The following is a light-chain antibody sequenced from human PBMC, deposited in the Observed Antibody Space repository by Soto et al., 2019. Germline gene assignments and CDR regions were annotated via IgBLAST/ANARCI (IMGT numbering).Light chain of an antibody. J-gene: IGKJ5*01. V-gene: IGKV3-20*01. CDR1: QSVSSSY. CDR2: GVS. CDR3: QHYLNSPPFT. Sequence: EIVLTQSPGTLSLSPGERATLSCRASQSVSSSYLAWYQQKPGQAPRLLIYGVSSRATGIPDRFSGSGSGTDFTLTISRLEPEDFALYYCQHYLNSPPFTFGQWTRLEIK.